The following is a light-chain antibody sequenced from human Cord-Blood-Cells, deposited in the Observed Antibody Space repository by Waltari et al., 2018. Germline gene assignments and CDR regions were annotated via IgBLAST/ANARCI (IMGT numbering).Light chain of an antibody. CDR3: SSYTSSSTWV. J-gene: IGLJ3*02. CDR1: SSDVGGYNS. Sequence: QSALTQPASASGSPGQSITIPCPGTSSDVGGYNSVSWYQQHPGKAPKLMIYEVSNRPSGVSNRFSGSKSGNTASLTISGLQAEDEADYYCSSYTSSSTWVFGGGTKLTVL. CDR2: EVS. V-gene: IGLV2-14*01.